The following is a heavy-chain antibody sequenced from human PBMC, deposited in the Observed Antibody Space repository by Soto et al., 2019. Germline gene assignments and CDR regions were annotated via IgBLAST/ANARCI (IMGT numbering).Heavy chain of an antibody. Sequence: GGSLRLSCSASGFPFSNACMNWVRQAPGKGLEWVGRIKSKTDGGTTDYAAPVKGRFTISRDDSKNTLYLQMNSLKTEDTAVYYCTTFEVGATDSYYYYYGMDVWGQGTTVTVSS. CDR3: TTFEVGATDSYYYYYGMDV. CDR2: IKSKTDGGTT. D-gene: IGHD1-26*01. CDR1: GFPFSNAC. J-gene: IGHJ6*02. V-gene: IGHV3-15*07.